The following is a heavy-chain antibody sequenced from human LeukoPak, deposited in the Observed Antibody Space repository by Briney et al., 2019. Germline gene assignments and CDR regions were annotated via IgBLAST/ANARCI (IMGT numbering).Heavy chain of an antibody. CDR3: ARAPGGSPNDAFDI. D-gene: IGHD3-16*01. CDR1: GGSISSYY. V-gene: IGHV4-59*01. CDR2: IYYSGST. Sequence: SSETLSLTCTVSGGSISSYYWSWIRQPPGKGLEWIGYIYYSGSTNYNPSLKSRVTISVDTSKNQFSLKLSSVTAADTAVYYCARAPGGSPNDAFDIWGQGTMVTVSS. J-gene: IGHJ3*02.